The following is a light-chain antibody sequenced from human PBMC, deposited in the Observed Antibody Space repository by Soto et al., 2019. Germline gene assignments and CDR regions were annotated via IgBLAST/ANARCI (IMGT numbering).Light chain of an antibody. Sequence: EIVLTQSPGTLSLSPGERATLSCRASQSVSSSYLAWYQQKPGQAPRLLIYGASSRATGIPDRFSGSGSGTDFTLTISRLEPEDLAVYYCQQYGSSRTLGQGTKLEI. J-gene: IGKJ2*02. V-gene: IGKV3-20*01. CDR3: QQYGSSRT. CDR2: GAS. CDR1: QSVSSSY.